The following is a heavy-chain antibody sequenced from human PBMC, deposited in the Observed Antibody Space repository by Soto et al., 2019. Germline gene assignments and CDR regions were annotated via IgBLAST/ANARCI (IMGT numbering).Heavy chain of an antibody. J-gene: IGHJ4*02. CDR3: ARGPSGDKVHY. CDR2: IYTGGNT. V-gene: IGHV4-30-4*01. CDR1: GGSIRSDDCC. D-gene: IGHD7-27*01. Sequence: ASETLSLTCTVSGGSIRSDDCCWSWIRQPPDKGLEWIGHIYTGGNTYSSPSFKSRITISVDTSETQFSLKLSSVTAADTAVYFCARGPSGDKVHYWGQGILVTVSS.